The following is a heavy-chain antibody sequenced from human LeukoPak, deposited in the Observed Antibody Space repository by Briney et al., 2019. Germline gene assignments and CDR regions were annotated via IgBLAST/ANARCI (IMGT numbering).Heavy chain of an antibody. CDR2: ISSSSSYI. Sequence: PGGSLRLSCAASGFTFSSYEMNWVRQAPGKGLEWVSSISSSSSYIYYADSVKGRFTISRDNAKNSLYLQMNSLRAEDTAVYYCASLPAGELGYYYYMDVWGKGTTVTVSS. D-gene: IGHD3-10*01. CDR1: GFTFSSYE. CDR3: ASLPAGELGYYYYMDV. V-gene: IGHV3-21*01. J-gene: IGHJ6*03.